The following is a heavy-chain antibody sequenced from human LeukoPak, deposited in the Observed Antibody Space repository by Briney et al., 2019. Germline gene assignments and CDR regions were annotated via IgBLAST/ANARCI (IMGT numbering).Heavy chain of an antibody. CDR1: GGSISSYY. Sequence: SETLSLTCTVSGGSISSYYWSWLRQPPGKGLEWIGYIYYSGSTNYNPSLKSRVTISVDTSKNQFSLKLSSVTAADTAVYYCARKSHYDFWSGPPDWYFDLWGRGTLVTVSS. V-gene: IGHV4-59*01. D-gene: IGHD3-3*01. J-gene: IGHJ2*01. CDR2: IYYSGST. CDR3: ARKSHYDFWSGPPDWYFDL.